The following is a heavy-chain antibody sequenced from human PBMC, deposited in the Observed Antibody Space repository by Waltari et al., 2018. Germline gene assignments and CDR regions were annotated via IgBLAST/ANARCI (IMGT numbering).Heavy chain of an antibody. CDR2: SNRDGSYT. V-gene: IGHV3-74*01. CDR1: GFAFSSFW. J-gene: IGHJ3*02. CDR3: TRDSPSWI. Sequence: EGQLVESGGGLVQPGGSLKLACAASGFAFSSFWMHWVRQVPGQGMVWFSRSNRDGSYTSYADSVMGRFTGSRDNAKNMVYLQMKSLRAEDTAIYYCTRDSPSWIWGQGTMVSVSS.